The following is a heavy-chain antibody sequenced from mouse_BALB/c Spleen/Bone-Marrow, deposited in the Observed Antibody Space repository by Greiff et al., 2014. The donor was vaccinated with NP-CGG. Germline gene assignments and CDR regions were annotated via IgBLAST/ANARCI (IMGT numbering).Heavy chain of an antibody. J-gene: IGHJ2*01. CDR2: IWAGGST. CDR1: GFSFTSYG. CDR3: ARDRTGGGLDA. V-gene: IGHV2-9*02. Sequence: QVQLQQSGMPLFAPKKNLSITCTVSGFSFTSYGVPWVRQPPGKGLEWLGVIWAGGSTTYYSAPFSRLRINKDNYKSQVFLKRNSLQTDDTAMYYCARDRTGGGLDAWGQGTTLTASS. D-gene: IGHD4-1*01.